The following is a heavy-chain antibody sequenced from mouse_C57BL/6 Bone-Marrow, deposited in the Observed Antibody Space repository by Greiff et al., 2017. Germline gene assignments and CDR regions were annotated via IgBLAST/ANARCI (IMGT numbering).Heavy chain of an antibody. CDR1: GFTFSSYA. D-gene: IGHD2-3*01. CDR3: ARDDDGLAY. V-gene: IGHV5-4*01. J-gene: IGHJ3*01. Sequence: EVKLMESGGGLVKPGGSLKLSCAASGFTFSSYAMSWVRQTPEKRLEWVATISDGGSYTYYPDNVKGRFTISRDNAKNNLYLQMSHLKSEDTAMYYCARDDDGLAYWGQGTLVTVSA. CDR2: ISDGGSYT.